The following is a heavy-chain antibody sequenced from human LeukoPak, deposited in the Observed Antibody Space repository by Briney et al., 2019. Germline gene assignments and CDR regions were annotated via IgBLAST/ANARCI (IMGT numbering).Heavy chain of an antibody. Sequence: SETLSLTCTVSGGSISSSSYYWGWIRQPPGKGLDWIGIINYRGNTYYNPSLKSRVTISVDTSKNQFSLKLSSVTDADTAMYYCARSFYNTGGWFDPWGQGTLVTVSS. CDR2: INYRGNT. CDR1: GGSISSSSYY. D-gene: IGHD5-24*01. V-gene: IGHV4-39*01. J-gene: IGHJ5*02. CDR3: ARSFYNTGGWFDP.